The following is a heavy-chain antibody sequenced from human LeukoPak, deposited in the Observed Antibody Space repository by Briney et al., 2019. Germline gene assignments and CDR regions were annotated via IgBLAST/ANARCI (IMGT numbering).Heavy chain of an antibody. CDR1: GGSFSGYY. V-gene: IGHV4-34*01. J-gene: IGHJ4*02. Sequence: PSETLSLTCAVYGGSFSGYYWSWIRQPPGKGLEWIGEINHSGSTNYNPSLKSRVTISVDTSKNQFSLKLSSVTAADTAVYYCARSRARGVLLRTGFDYWGQGTLVTVSS. D-gene: IGHD3-10*01. CDR2: INHSGST. CDR3: ARSRARGVLLRTGFDY.